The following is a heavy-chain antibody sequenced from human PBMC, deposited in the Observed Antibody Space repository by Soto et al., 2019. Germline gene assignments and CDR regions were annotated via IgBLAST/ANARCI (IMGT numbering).Heavy chain of an antibody. Sequence: ASVKVSCKASGFTFTSYGISWVRQAPGQGLEWMGWINPNSGGTNYAQKFQGWVTMTRDTSTSTAYMELSRLRSDDTAVYFCARDSIVARYYFDSWGQGTPVPVSS. J-gene: IGHJ4*02. V-gene: IGHV1-2*04. CDR1: GFTFTSYG. CDR3: ARDSIVARYYFDS. CDR2: INPNSGGT. D-gene: IGHD6-6*01.